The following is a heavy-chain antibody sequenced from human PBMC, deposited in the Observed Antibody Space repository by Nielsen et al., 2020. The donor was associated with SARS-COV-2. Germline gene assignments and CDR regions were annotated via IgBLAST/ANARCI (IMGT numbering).Heavy chain of an antibody. CDR2: MNSNTGDT. D-gene: IGHD1-1*01. Sequence: ASVKVSCKASGYTFTGYYMHWVRQAPGQGLEWMGRMNSNTGDTTYAQNFQGRVTMTRDTSISTAYMELSRLTSDDSVVYYCARESWSDRSFDYWGQGTLVTVSS. V-gene: IGHV1-2*05. CDR3: ARESWSDRSFDY. J-gene: IGHJ4*02. CDR1: GYTFTGYY.